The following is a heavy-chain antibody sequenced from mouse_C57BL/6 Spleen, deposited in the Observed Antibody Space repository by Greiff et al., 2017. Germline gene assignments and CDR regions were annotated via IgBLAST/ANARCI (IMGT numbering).Heavy chain of an antibody. CDR1: GFTFSDYY. D-gene: IGHD1-1*01. CDR2: ISNGGGST. CDR3: ARQRRITTRAMGY. Sequence: EVHLVESGGGLVQPGGSLKLSCAASGFTFSDYYMYWVRQTPEKRLEWVAYISNGGGSTYYPDTVKGRFTISRDNAKNTLYLQMSRLKSEDTAMYYCARQRRITTRAMGYWGQGTSVTVSS. V-gene: IGHV5-12*01. J-gene: IGHJ4*01.